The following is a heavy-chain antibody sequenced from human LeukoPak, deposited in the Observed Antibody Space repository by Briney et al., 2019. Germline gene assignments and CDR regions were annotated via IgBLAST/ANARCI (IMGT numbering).Heavy chain of an antibody. D-gene: IGHD6-19*01. Sequence: GGSLRLSCAASGFTASSNYMSWVRQAPGKGLEWVSVIYSGGSTYYADSVKGRFTISRDNSKNTLYLQMNSLRAEDTAVYYCAMTTVAGTFDYWGQGTLVTVSS. V-gene: IGHV3-53*01. CDR3: AMTTVAGTFDY. J-gene: IGHJ4*02. CDR2: IYSGGST. CDR1: GFTASSNY.